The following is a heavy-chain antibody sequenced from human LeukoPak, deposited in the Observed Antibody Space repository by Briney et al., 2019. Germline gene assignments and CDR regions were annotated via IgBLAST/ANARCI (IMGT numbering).Heavy chain of an antibody. CDR3: ARIYGDYWYFDL. CDR2: IIPIFGTA. D-gene: IGHD4-17*01. CDR1: GGTFSSYA. Sequence: SVKVSCKASGGTFSSYAISWVRQAPGQGLEWMGGIIPIFGTANYAQKFQGRVTITADKSTSTAYMELSSLRSEDTAVYYCARIYGDYWYFDLWGRGTLVTVSS. J-gene: IGHJ2*01. V-gene: IGHV1-69*06.